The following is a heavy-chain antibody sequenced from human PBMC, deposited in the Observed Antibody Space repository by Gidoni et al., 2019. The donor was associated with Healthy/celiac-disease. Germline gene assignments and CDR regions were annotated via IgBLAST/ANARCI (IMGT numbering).Heavy chain of an antibody. D-gene: IGHD1-1*01. V-gene: IGHV4-59*01. CDR1: GAPISSYY. J-gene: IGHJ6*02. Sequence: QVQLQESGPGLVKPSETLSLTCPVSGAPISSYYLSWIRQPPGKGLEWIGYIYYSGSTNYNPSLKSRVTISVDTSKNQFSLKLSSVTAADTAVYYCARAAPRRPLDGYNSYYYGMDVWGQGTTVTVSS. CDR2: IYYSGST. CDR3: ARAAPRRPLDGYNSYYYGMDV.